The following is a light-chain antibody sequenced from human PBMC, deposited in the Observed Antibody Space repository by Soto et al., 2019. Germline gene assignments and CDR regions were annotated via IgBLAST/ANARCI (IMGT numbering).Light chain of an antibody. V-gene: IGLV2-11*01. CDR2: DVS. J-gene: IGLJ1*01. Sequence: QSVLAQPRSVSGSPGQSVTISCTGPSIDVGGSNYVSWYQQHPGKAPKLMIHDVSERPSGVPDRFSGSKSGNTASLTISGLQAEDEADYYCCSSAVTFYVFGTGTKVTVL. CDR3: CSSAVTFYV. CDR1: SIDVGGSNY.